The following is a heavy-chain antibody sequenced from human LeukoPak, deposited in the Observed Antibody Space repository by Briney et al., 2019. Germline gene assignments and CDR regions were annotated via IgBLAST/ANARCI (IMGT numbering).Heavy chain of an antibody. CDR2: IYPGDSDT. J-gene: IGHJ4*02. CDR3: ARREDSGSYFY. Sequence: GESLKISCKGSGYSFNTYWIGWVRQMPGKGLEGMGIIYPGDSDTKSSPSLQRQVTISADKSITTAYLQWSSLKASDTAMYYCARREDSGSYFYCGQGTLVTVSS. CDR1: GYSFNTYW. V-gene: IGHV5-51*01. D-gene: IGHD1-26*01.